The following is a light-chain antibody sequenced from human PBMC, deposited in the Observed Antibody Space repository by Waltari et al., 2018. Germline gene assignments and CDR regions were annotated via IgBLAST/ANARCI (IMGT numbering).Light chain of an antibody. CDR1: QSISNW. CDR3: QHYSRYPPT. V-gene: IGKV1-5*03. J-gene: IGKJ4*01. Sequence: DIELTQSPSTLSASVRDRVTITCRASQSISNWLAWYQQKPGKAPKLLIYKASSLQTDVPSRFSGSGSGTEFTLTISSLQPDDFATFYCQHYSRYPPTFGGGTKVEIK. CDR2: KAS.